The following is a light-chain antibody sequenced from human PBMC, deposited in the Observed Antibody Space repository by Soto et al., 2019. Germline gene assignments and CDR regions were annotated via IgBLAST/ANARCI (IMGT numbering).Light chain of an antibody. Sequence: DLVMTQSPLSLPVTPGEPASISCRSSQSLLHSNGYNYLDWYLQKPGQSPQLLINLGSNRASGVPDRFSGSGSGTDFTLKISRVEAEDVGVYYCMQALQTRWTFGQGTKVEIK. CDR3: MQALQTRWT. J-gene: IGKJ1*01. V-gene: IGKV2-28*01. CDR1: QSLLHSNGYNY. CDR2: LGS.